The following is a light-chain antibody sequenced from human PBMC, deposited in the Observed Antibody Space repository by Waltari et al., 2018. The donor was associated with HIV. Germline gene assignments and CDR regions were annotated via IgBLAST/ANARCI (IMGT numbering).Light chain of an antibody. CDR2: DVT. J-gene: IGLJ2*01. Sequence: QSALAQPPSASGSAGQSVTISCTGTSSDVGAYNYVSWYQQHPGKSPKLIIYDVTKRPSGVPDRFSGSKSGHTASLTVSGLQGEDEADYYCSSYADSDTPVVFGGGTKLTVL. CDR1: SSDVGAYNY. V-gene: IGLV2-8*01. CDR3: SSYADSDTPVV.